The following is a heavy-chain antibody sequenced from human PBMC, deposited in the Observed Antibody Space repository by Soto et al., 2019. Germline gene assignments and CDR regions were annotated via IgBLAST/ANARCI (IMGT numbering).Heavy chain of an antibody. CDR1: GGTFSSYA. CDR2: IIPIFGTA. V-gene: IGHV1-69*13. CDR3: ARSAVVVITTDPWFDP. J-gene: IGHJ5*02. D-gene: IGHD3-22*01. Sequence: SVKVSCKASGGTFSSYAISWVRQAPGQGLEWMGGIIPIFGTANYAQKFQGRVTITADESTSTAYKELSSLRSEDTSVYYCARSAVVVITTDPWFDPWGQGTLVTVSS.